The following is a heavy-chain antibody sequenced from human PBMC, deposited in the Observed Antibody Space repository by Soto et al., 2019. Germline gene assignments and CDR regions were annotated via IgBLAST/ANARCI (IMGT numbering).Heavy chain of an antibody. CDR2: IYYSGST. D-gene: IGHD6-13*01. Sequence: SDTLSLTCTVSGGSISSGDYYWSWIRQPPGKGLEWIGYIYYSGSTYYNPSLKSRVTISVDTSKNQFSLKLSSVTAADTAVYYCARDGAAAHIYYYYCGLDVWGQGTKVNVSS. CDR3: ARDGAAAHIYYYYCGLDV. J-gene: IGHJ6*02. V-gene: IGHV4-30-4*02. CDR1: GGSISSGDYY.